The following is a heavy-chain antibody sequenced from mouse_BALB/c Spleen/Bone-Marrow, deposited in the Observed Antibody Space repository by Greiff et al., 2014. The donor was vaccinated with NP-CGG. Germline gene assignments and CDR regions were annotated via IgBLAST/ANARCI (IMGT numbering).Heavy chain of an antibody. J-gene: IGHJ4*01. D-gene: IGHD2-10*02. Sequence: QVQLKQSGAELVRPGASVKVSCKASGYTFTSYWINWVKQRPGQGLEWIGNIYPSDSYTNYNQSFKDKATLTVDKSSSTAYMRLSSPTSEDSAVYYCTRQYGNYYAMDYWGQGTSVTVSS. CDR1: GYTFTSYW. CDR2: IYPSDSYT. CDR3: TRQYGNYYAMDY. V-gene: IGHV1S126*01.